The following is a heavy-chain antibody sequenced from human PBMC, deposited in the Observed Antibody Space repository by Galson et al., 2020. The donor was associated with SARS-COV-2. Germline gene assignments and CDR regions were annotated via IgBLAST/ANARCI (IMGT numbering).Heavy chain of an antibody. J-gene: IGHJ5*01. D-gene: IGHD1-1*01. CDR3: AGLEGNWYES. CDR1: GHTFTDYN. Sequence: ASVTVSCKASGHTFTDYNLHWVRPVPGPGFEWMGWINPDGGGTKYAEKFQGKVTMARDTAITTDYMELSRLTSDDTAVYYCAGLEGNWYESWGQGTLVIVSS. CDR2: INPDGGGT. V-gene: IGHV1-2*02.